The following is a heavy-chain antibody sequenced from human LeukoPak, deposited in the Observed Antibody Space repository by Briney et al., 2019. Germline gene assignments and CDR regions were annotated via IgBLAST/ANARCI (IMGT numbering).Heavy chain of an antibody. D-gene: IGHD1-26*01. V-gene: IGHV4-59*01. Sequence: SETLSLTCTVSGGSISSYYWSWIRQPPGKGLEWIGYIYYSGSTNYNPSLKSRVAISVDTSKNQFSLKLSSVTAADTAVYYCARGGSYRDGWFDPWGQGTLVTVSS. CDR1: GGSISSYY. CDR2: IYYSGST. J-gene: IGHJ5*02. CDR3: ARGGSYRDGWFDP.